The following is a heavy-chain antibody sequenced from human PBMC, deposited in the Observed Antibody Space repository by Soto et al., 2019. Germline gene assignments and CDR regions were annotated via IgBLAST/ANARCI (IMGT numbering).Heavy chain of an antibody. CDR2: IYTSGST. CDR3: AIKQEETNWLDP. J-gene: IGHJ5*02. CDR1: GGSISSYY. Sequence: SETLSLTCTVSGGSISSYYWSWIRQPAGKGLEWIGRIYTSGSTNYNPSLKSRVTMSVDTSKNQFSLKLSSVTAADTAVYYCAIKQEETNWLDPWGQGTLVTVYS. V-gene: IGHV4-4*07.